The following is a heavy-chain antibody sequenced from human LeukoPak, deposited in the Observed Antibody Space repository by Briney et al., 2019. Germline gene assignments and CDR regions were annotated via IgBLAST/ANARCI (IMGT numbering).Heavy chain of an antibody. Sequence: SVKVSCKASGGTFSSYAISWVRQAPGQGLEWVGGIIPIFGTANYAQKFQGRVTITADESTSTAYMELSSLRSEDTAVYYCARPAATYSAAFDYWGQGTLVTVSS. CDR2: IIPIFGTA. V-gene: IGHV1-69*01. CDR1: GGTFSSYA. J-gene: IGHJ4*02. D-gene: IGHD2-2*01. CDR3: ARPAATYSAAFDY.